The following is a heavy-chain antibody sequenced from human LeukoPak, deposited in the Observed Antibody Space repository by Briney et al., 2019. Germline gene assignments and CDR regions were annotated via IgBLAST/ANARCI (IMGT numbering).Heavy chain of an antibody. J-gene: IGHJ6*02. CDR2: INHSGSI. D-gene: IGHD3-22*01. Sequence: SETLSLTCAVYGGSFSGYYWSWIRQPPGKGLEWIGEINHSGSINYNPSLKSRVTISVDTSKNQFSLKLSSVTAADTAVYYCVRGKPYYYDSSGYYFGVNYYGMDVWGQGTTVTVSS. CDR3: VRGKPYYYDSSGYYFGVNYYGMDV. CDR1: GGSFSGYY. V-gene: IGHV4-34*01.